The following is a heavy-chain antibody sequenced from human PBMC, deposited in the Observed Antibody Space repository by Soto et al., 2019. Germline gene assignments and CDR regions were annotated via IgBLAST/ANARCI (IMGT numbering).Heavy chain of an antibody. CDR2: ISGSGSST. J-gene: IGHJ4*02. D-gene: IGHD6-13*01. CDR1: GFTFNNYA. Sequence: GGSLRLSCAASGFTFNNYAMSWVRQAPGKGLEWVSSISGSGSSTYYADSVKGRFTISRDNSKNTLYLQLNTLRAEDTAVYYCATDQPGVAALFDYWGQGTMVTV. CDR3: ATDQPGVAALFDY. V-gene: IGHV3-23*01.